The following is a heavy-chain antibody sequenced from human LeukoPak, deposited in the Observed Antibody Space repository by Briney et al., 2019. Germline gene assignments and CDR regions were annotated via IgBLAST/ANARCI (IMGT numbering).Heavy chain of an antibody. V-gene: IGHV4-59*01. Sequence: SETLSLTCTVSGGSISSYYWSWIRQPPGKGLEWIGYIYYSGSTNYNPSLKSRVTISVDTSKNQFSLKLSSVTAADTAVYHCARQGSAVTIFGVVNVYMDVWGKGTTVTVSS. D-gene: IGHD3-3*01. CDR3: ARQGSAVTIFGVVNVYMDV. CDR1: GGSISSYY. CDR2: IYYSGST. J-gene: IGHJ6*03.